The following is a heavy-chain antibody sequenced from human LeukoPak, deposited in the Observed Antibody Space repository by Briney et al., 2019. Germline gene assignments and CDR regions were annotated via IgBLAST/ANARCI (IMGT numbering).Heavy chain of an antibody. V-gene: IGHV4-61*02. CDR1: GGSISSGSYY. D-gene: IGHD3-9*01. CDR2: IYTSGST. J-gene: IGHJ3*02. CDR3: ARDRPTSLTISAAFDI. Sequence: SETLSLTCTVSGGSISSGSYYWSWIRQPAGKGLEWIGRIYTSGSTNYNPSLKSRVTISVDTSKNQFSLKLSSVTAADTAVYYCARDRPTSLTISAAFDIWGQGTMVTVSS.